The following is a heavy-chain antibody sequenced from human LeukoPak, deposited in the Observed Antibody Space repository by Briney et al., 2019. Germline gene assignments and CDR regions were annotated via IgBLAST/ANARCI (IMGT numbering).Heavy chain of an antibody. V-gene: IGHV1-18*01. CDR3: ARGGTTSWVGSFDH. J-gene: IGHJ4*02. Sequence: ASVKVSCKASGYTFTSYGISWVRQAPGQGLEWMGWISAYNGNANYAQKLQGRVSMTTDTSTTTAYMVLTSLTSDDTAVYYCARGGTTSWVGSFDHWGQGTLVTVSS. CDR1: GYTFTSYG. CDR2: ISAYNGNA. D-gene: IGHD1-14*01.